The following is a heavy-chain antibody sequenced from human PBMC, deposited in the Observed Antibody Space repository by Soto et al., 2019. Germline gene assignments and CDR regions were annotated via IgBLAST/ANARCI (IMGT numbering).Heavy chain of an antibody. V-gene: IGHV4-59*01. CDR1: GGSISSYY. CDR2: IYYSGST. Sequence: PSETLSLTCTVSGGSISSYYWSWIRQPPGKGLEWIGYIYYSGSTNYNPSLKSPVTISVDTSKNQFSLKLSSVTAADTAVYYCAREVIAAAGTDYYYYYYYMDVWGKGTTVTVSS. D-gene: IGHD6-13*01. J-gene: IGHJ6*03. CDR3: AREVIAAAGTDYYYYYYYMDV.